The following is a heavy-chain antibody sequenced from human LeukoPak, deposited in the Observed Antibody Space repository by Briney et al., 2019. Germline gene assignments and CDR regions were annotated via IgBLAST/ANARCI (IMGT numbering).Heavy chain of an antibody. CDR3: ARGAFGVASRAFDI. Sequence: GRSLRLSCAASGFTFDDYVMHWVRQAPGKGLEWVSGISWNSGRIDYADSVKGRFTISRDNAKNSLYLQMNSLRAEDTAVYYCARGAFGVASRAFDIWGQGTMVTVSS. D-gene: IGHD3-3*01. CDR2: ISWNSGRI. CDR1: GFTFDDYV. V-gene: IGHV3-9*01. J-gene: IGHJ3*02.